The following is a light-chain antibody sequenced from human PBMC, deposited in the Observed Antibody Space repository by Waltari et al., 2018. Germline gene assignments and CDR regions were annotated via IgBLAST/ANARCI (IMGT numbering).Light chain of an antibody. Sequence: QSVLTPPPSASGTPGQRVTISCLGSSSNVQGNAVTCFPHLPGTAPKLLLYTNDPRPSGVPDRFSGSKSGTSASLAISGLQSEDEAVYYCAAWDDSLNVWLFGGGTKVTAL. V-gene: IGLV1-44*01. CDR3: AAWDDSLNVWL. CDR2: TND. CDR1: SSNVQGNA. J-gene: IGLJ3*02.